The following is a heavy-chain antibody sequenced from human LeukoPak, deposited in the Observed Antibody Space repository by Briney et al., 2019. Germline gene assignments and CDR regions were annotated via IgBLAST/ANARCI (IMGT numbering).Heavy chain of an antibody. Sequence: PSETLSLTCAVYGGSLSGYYWSWIRQPPGKGLEWIGEINHSGSTNYNPSLKSRVTISVDTSKNQFSLKLSSVTAADTAVYYCARGRVEMATIIYYYYYMDVWGKGTTVTVSS. V-gene: IGHV4-34*01. CDR2: INHSGST. J-gene: IGHJ6*03. CDR1: GGSLSGYY. D-gene: IGHD5-24*01. CDR3: ARGRVEMATIIYYYYYMDV.